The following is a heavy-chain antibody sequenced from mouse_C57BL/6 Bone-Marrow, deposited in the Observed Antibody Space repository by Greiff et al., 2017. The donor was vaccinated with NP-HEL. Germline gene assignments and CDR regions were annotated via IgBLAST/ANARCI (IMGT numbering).Heavy chain of an antibody. CDR3: ARPTIVTTPFYWAMDY. D-gene: IGHD2-5*01. J-gene: IGHJ4*01. V-gene: IGHV1-52*01. Sequence: QVQLQQPGAELVRPGSSVKLSCKASGYTSTSYWMHWVRQRPIQGLEWIGNIDPSDSETHYKQQFKDQGTLTDDTYSSTAYMQLSSLTAEDSAVYYCARPTIVTTPFYWAMDYWGQGTSVTVSS. CDR2: IDPSDSET. CDR1: GYTSTSYW.